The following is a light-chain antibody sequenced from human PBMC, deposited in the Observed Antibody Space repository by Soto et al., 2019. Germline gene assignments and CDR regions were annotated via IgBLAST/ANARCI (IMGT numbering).Light chain of an antibody. J-gene: IGKJ1*01. CDR2: LAS. Sequence: EIVMTQSPLSLPVTPGEPASISCRSSQSLLQSNGYNYLDWYLQRPGQSPQLLIFLASHRASGVXDXXSGSGSGTDFTLKISSVEAEDFGVYYCMQPLQAPRTFGQGTRVEIK. V-gene: IGKV2-28*01. CDR3: MQPLQAPRT. CDR1: QSLLQSNGYNY.